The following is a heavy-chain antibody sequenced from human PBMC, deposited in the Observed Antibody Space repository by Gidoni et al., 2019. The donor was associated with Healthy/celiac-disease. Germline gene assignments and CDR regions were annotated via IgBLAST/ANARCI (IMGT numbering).Heavy chain of an antibody. D-gene: IGHD5-12*01. CDR3: ARDEPGYSGYVGDY. Sequence: VSGGSISSGSYYWSWIRQPAGKGLEWIGRIYTSGSTNYNPSLKSRVTISVDTSKNQFSLKLSSVTAADTAVYYCARDEPGYSGYVGDYWCQGTLVTVSS. J-gene: IGHJ4*02. CDR1: GGSISSGSYY. V-gene: IGHV4-61*02. CDR2: IYTSGST.